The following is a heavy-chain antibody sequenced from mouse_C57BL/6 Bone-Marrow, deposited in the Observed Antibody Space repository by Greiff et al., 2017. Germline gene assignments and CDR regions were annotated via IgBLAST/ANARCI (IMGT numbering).Heavy chain of an antibody. V-gene: IGHV5-15*01. Sequence: EVKLMASGGGLVQPGGSLKLSCAASGFTFSDYGMAWVRQAPRKGPEWVAFISNLAYSIYYADTVTGRFTISRENAKHTLYLEMSSLGSEDTAMYYCARRAGTNYARDYWGQGTSGTVSS. D-gene: IGHD4-1*01. CDR3: ARRAGTNYARDY. CDR1: GFTFSDYG. CDR2: ISNLAYSI. J-gene: IGHJ4*01.